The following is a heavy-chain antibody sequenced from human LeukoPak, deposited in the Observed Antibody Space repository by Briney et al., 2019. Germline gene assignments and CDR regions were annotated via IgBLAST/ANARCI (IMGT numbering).Heavy chain of an antibody. CDR1: GFTFSSYG. J-gene: IGHJ4*02. V-gene: IGHV3-30*18. D-gene: IGHD6-13*01. CDR2: ISYDGSNK. Sequence: GGSLRLSCAASGFTFSSYGMHWVRQAPGKGLEWVAVISYDGSNKYYADSVKGRFTISRDNSKNTLYLQMNSLRAEDTAVYYCAKDRVRRYSSSWLFDYWGQGTLVTVSS. CDR3: AKDRVRRYSSSWLFDY.